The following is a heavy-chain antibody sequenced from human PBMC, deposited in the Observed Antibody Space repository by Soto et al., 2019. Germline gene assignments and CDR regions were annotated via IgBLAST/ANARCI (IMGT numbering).Heavy chain of an antibody. Sequence: QLHLVQSGAVVKKPGASVTVSCSASGYPVTAYYMHWVRQAPGRGLEWMGGINPATGAAKYTQTFQGRVTMTRATSTSTGFMELSGLTSEDTAVFFGARGGGVGVAGSAAFDMWGQGTLVTVSS. CDR2: INPATGAA. V-gene: IGHV1-2*02. CDR3: ARGGGVGVAGSAAFDM. J-gene: IGHJ3*02. CDR1: GYPVTAYY. D-gene: IGHD3-3*01.